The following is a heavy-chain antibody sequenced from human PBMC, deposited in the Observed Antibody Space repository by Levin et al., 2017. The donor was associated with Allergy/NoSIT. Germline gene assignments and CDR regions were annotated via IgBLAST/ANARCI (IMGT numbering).Heavy chain of an antibody. V-gene: IGHV1-69*13. CDR2: IVPIFEKS. CDR3: ARESHGGNFAH. Sequence: SVKVSCKTSGAAFRTNAISWVRQVPGQGLEWMGAIVPIFEKSNYAQKFRGRVTISADEATATAYMEVDSLTSEDTALYYCARESHGGNFAHWGQGTLVTVSS. CDR1: GAAFRTNA. D-gene: IGHD2-15*01. J-gene: IGHJ4*02.